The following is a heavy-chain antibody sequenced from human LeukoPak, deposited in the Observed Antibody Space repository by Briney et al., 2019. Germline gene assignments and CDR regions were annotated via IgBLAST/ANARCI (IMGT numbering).Heavy chain of an antibody. D-gene: IGHD6-13*01. J-gene: IGHJ4*02. CDR1: GGSFSGYY. Sequence: SETLSLTCAVYGGSFSGYYWSWIRQPPGKGLEWIGEINHSGSTNYNPSLKSRVTISVDTSKNQFSLKLSSVTAADTAVYYCARHGGCSSRLFYFDYWGQGTLVTVSS. V-gene: IGHV4-34*01. CDR2: INHSGST. CDR3: ARHGGCSSRLFYFDY.